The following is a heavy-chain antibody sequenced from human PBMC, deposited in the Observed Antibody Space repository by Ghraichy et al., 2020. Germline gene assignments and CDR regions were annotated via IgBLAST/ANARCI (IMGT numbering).Heavy chain of an antibody. CDR2: ISISSSDI. V-gene: IGHV3-21*01. CDR3: ARDSLRQQLDDYFDY. Sequence: GGSLRLSCAASGFNFSSYTMNWVRQAPGKGLEWVSSISISSSDIYYADSVKGRFTISRDNAKNSLFLQMNSLRAEDTAVYYCARDSLRQQLDDYFDYWGHRTLLPNSS. D-gene: IGHD6-13*01. CDR1: GFNFSSYT. J-gene: IGHJ4*01.